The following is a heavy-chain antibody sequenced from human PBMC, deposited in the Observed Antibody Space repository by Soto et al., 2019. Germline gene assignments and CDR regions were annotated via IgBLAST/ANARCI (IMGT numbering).Heavy chain of an antibody. CDR1: GGTFSSYA. Sequence: ASVKVSCKASGGTFSSYAISWVRQAPGQRLEWMGWINAGNGNTKYSQKFQGRVTITRDASASTAYMELSSLRSEDTAVYYCARAPGYDPGGRFDPWGQGTLGTVSS. D-gene: IGHD3-3*01. CDR2: INAGNGNT. CDR3: ARAPGYDPGGRFDP. V-gene: IGHV1-3*01. J-gene: IGHJ5*02.